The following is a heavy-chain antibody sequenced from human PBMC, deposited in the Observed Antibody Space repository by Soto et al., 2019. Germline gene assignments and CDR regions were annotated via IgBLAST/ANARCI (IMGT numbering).Heavy chain of an antibody. J-gene: IGHJ3*02. D-gene: IGHD5-12*01. V-gene: IGHV4-39*01. CDR2: IYYSGST. CDR3: ARQREYSGYEGDAFDI. CDR1: GGSIGSSSYY. Sequence: PSETLSLTCTVSGGSIGSSSYYWGWIRQPPGKGLEWIGSIYYSGSTYYNPSLKSRVTISVDTSKNQFTLKLSSVTAADTAVYYCARQREYSGYEGDAFDIWGQGTMVTVSS.